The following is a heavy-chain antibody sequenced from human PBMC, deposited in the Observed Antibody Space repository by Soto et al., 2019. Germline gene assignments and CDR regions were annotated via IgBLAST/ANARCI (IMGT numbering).Heavy chain of an antibody. CDR3: ARVVGPYGDYGVDEAFDI. J-gene: IGHJ3*02. V-gene: IGHV3-33*01. CDR2: IWYDGSNK. CDR1: GFTFSSYG. Sequence: QVQLVESGGGVVQPARSLRLSCAASGFTFSSYGMHWVRQAPGKGLEWVAVIWYDGSNKYYADSVKGRFTISRDNSKNTLYLQMNSLRAEDTAVYYCARVVGPYGDYGVDEAFDIWGQGTMVTVSS. D-gene: IGHD4-17*01.